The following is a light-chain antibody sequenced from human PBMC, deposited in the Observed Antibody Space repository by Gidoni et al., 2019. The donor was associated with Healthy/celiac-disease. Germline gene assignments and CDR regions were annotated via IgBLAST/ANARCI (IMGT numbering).Light chain of an antibody. CDR1: QDISNY. CDR2: EAS. J-gene: IGKJ4*01. Sequence: IQMTQSPSSLSASVGDRVTITCQASQDISNYLHWYQQKPGKAPKLLIYEASNLETGVPSRFSGSGSGTDFTFTISSLQPEDIATYYCQQYDNLPLTFGGGTKVEIK. CDR3: QQYDNLPLT. V-gene: IGKV1-33*01.